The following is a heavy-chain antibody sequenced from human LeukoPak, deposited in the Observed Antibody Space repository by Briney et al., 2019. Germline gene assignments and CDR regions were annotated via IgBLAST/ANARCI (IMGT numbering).Heavy chain of an antibody. V-gene: IGHV3-21*01. CDR3: ARGMSRYYDFWSGHYYFDY. D-gene: IGHD3-3*01. CDR1: GFTFSSYS. CDR2: ISSSSSYI. J-gene: IGHJ4*02. Sequence: GSLRLSCAASGFTFSSYSINWVRQAPGKGLEWVSSISSSSSYIYYADSVKGRFTISRDNAKNSLYLQMNSLRAEDTAVYYCARGMSRYYDFWSGHYYFDYWGQGTLVTVSS.